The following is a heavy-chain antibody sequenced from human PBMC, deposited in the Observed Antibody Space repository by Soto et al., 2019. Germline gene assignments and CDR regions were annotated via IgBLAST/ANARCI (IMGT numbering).Heavy chain of an antibody. D-gene: IGHD6-13*01. J-gene: IGHJ4*02. V-gene: IGHV1-8*01. CDR3: ASSKSGIAPADTVGRFFIY. CDR1: GYTFTSYG. Sequence: ASVKVSCKASGYTFTSYGINWVRQATGQGLERMGWMNPNSGNTGYAQKFQGRVTMTRNTSISTAYMELSSLRSEDTAVYYCASSKSGIAPADTVGRFFIYWGQGTLVTVSS. CDR2: MNPNSGNT.